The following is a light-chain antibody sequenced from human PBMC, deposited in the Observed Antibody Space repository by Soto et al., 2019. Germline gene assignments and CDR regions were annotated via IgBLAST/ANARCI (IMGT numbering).Light chain of an antibody. CDR1: QSVSSTY. V-gene: IGKV3-20*01. J-gene: IGKJ2*01. CDR2: GAS. Sequence: EIVLTQSPGNLSLSPGERGTLSCRASQSVSSTYIAWYQQNPGRAPRLLIYGASSRATGIPDRFSGSGSGTDFTLTISRLEPEDFAVYFCQQYGRSPPFTFGQGTKVEIK. CDR3: QQYGRSPPFT.